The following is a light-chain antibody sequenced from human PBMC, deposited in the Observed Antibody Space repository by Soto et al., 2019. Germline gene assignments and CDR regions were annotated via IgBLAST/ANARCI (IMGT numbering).Light chain of an antibody. Sequence: QSALTQPASLSGSPGQSITISCTGTSSDIGAYDYVSWFQQHPGKAPKLMISEVNNRPSGVSNRFSGSKSSNTAYLIISGLQVEDEAEYFCFSVTTTSTHVFGTGTKVTVL. V-gene: IGLV2-14*01. CDR1: SSDIGAYDY. CDR2: EVN. CDR3: FSVTTTSTHV. J-gene: IGLJ1*01.